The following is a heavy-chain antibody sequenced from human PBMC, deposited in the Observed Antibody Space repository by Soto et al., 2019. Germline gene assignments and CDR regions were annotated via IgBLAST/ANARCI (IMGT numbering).Heavy chain of an antibody. D-gene: IGHD3-22*01. CDR2: IYHSGST. J-gene: IGHJ5*02. V-gene: IGHV4-30-2*01. CDR3: ASFTGVVIPAGWFDP. CDR1: GGSISSGGYS. Sequence: SETLSLTCAVSGGSISSGGYSWSWIRQPPGKGLEWIGYIYHSGSTYYNPSLKSRVTISVDRSKNQFSLKLSPVTAADTAVYYCASFTGVVIPAGWFDPWGQGTLVTVSS.